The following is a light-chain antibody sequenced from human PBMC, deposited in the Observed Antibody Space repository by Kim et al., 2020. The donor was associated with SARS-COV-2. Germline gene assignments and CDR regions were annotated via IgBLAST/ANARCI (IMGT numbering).Light chain of an antibody. V-gene: IGLV2-14*03. CDR2: DVS. CDR3: SSYTSSSTNV. Sequence: QSALTQHASVSGSPGQSITISCTGTSSDVGGYNYVSWYQQHPGKAHKLMIYDVSNRPSGVSNRLSGSKSGNTASLTISGLQAEDEADYYCSSYTSSSTNVFGTGTKVTVL. J-gene: IGLJ1*01. CDR1: SSDVGGYNY.